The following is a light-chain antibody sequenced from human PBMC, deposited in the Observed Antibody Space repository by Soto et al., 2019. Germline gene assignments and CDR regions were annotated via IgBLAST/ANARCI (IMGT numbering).Light chain of an antibody. CDR2: EVN. CDR1: SSDVGSYNY. CDR3: SSFTTSSTYV. J-gene: IGLJ1*01. Sequence: QSVLTQPASVSGSPGQSITISCTATSSDVGSYNYVSWYQQHPGKVPKIMIYEVNNRPSGVSNRFSGSKSGNTASLTISGLQAEDEADYYCSSFTTSSTYVFGTGTKVTVL. V-gene: IGLV2-14*01.